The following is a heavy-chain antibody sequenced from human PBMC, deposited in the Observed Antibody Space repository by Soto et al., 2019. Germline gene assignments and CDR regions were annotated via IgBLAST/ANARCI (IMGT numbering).Heavy chain of an antibody. V-gene: IGHV1-18*01. Sequence: QVQLVQSGVEVKKPGASVKVSCKASGYTFNSYGISWVRQAPGQGLEWVGWISTSNGNTDYAQKLQGRVTVTTDTFTSTAYMELRSLRSDDTAVYYCARGWFGMSGDDAFDIWGQGRMVTVSS. D-gene: IGHD3-10*01. J-gene: IGHJ3*02. CDR2: ISTSNGNT. CDR1: GYTFNSYG. CDR3: ARGWFGMSGDDAFDI.